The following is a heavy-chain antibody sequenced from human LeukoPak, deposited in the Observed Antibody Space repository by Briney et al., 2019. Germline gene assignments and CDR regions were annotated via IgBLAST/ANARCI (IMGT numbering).Heavy chain of an antibody. CDR1: GYTFTSYG. CDR2: INPNSGGT. Sequence: ASVKVSCKASGYTFTSYGISWVRQAPGQGLEWMGWINPNSGGTNYAQKFQGRVTMTRDTSISTAYMELSRLRSDDTAVYYCARDGWIQLSDWGQGTLVTVSS. J-gene: IGHJ4*02. CDR3: ARDGWIQLSD. D-gene: IGHD5-18*01. V-gene: IGHV1-2*02.